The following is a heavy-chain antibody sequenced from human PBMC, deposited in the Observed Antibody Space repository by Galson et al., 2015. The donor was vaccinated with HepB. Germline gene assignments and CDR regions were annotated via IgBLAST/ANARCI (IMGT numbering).Heavy chain of an antibody. Sequence: ISCKGSGYSFTSYWIGWVRQMPGKGLEWMGIIWPGDSDTKYSPSFEGQVTISADKSINTVYLQWTSLKASDTAMYYCARHREQWLIQDWYFDLWGRGTLVTVSS. D-gene: IGHD6-19*01. V-gene: IGHV5-51*01. J-gene: IGHJ2*01. CDR2: IWPGDSDT. CDR1: GYSFTSYW. CDR3: ARHREQWLIQDWYFDL.